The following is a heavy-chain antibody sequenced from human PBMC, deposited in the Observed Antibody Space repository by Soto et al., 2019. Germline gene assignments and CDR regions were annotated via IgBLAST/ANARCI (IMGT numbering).Heavy chain of an antibody. CDR3: AKVGVAAAGTRNYYYGMDV. D-gene: IGHD6-13*01. V-gene: IGHV3-23*01. CDR1: GFTFSSYA. J-gene: IGHJ6*02. Sequence: EVQLLESGGGLVQPGGSLRLSCAASGFTFSSYAMSWVRQAPWKGLEWVSAISGSGGSTYYADSVKGRFTISRDNSKNTLYLQMNSLRAEDTAVYYCAKVGVAAAGTRNYYYGMDVWGQGTTVTVSS. CDR2: ISGSGGST.